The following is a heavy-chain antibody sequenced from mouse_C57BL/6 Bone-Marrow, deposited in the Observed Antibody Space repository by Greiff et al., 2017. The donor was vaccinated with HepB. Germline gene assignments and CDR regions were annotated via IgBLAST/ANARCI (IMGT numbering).Heavy chain of an antibody. Sequence: EVQVVESEGGLVQPGSSMKLSCTASGFTFSDYYMACVRQVPEKGLEWVANINYDGSSTYYLDSLKSRFIISRDNAKNILYLQMSSLTSEDTAIYYCARLRRDYYAMDYWGQGTSVTVSS. CDR1: GFTFSDYY. V-gene: IGHV5-16*02. CDR2: INYDGSST. CDR3: ARLRRDYYAMDY. J-gene: IGHJ4*01. D-gene: IGHD2-12*01.